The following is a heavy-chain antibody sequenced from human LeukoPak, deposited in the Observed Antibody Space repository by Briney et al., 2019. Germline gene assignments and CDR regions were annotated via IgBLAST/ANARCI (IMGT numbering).Heavy chain of an antibody. J-gene: IGHJ6*03. CDR2: IYHSGST. V-gene: IGHV4-39*07. D-gene: IGHD4-17*01. Sequence: SETLSLTCSVSGVSISSSDYYWGWIRQPPGKGPEWIGTIYHSGSTYYYPSLESRVTISVDTSKNQFSLKLSSVTAEDTAVYYCARGGDYVEGYMDVWGKGTTVTVSS. CDR3: ARGGDYVEGYMDV. CDR1: GVSISSSDYY.